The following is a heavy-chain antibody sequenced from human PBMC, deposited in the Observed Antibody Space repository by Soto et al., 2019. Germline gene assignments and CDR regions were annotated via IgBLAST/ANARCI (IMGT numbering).Heavy chain of an antibody. V-gene: IGHV4-59*01. D-gene: IGHD4-17*01. CDR2: IYYSGST. CDR1: GGSISSYY. J-gene: IGHJ4*02. CDR3: ARGSGYGDYSFDY. Sequence: QVQLQESGPGLVKPSETLSLTCTVSGGSISSYYWSWIRQPPGKGLEGIGYIYYSGSTNYNPSLKSRVTISVDTSKNQFSLKLSSVTSADTAVYYCARGSGYGDYSFDYWGQGNLVTVSS.